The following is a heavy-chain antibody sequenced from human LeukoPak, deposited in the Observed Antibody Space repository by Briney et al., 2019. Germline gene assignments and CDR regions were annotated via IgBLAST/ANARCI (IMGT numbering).Heavy chain of an antibody. CDR1: GFTFSSYA. J-gene: IGHJ3*02. CDR3: AREGAEQAFDI. D-gene: IGHD1-26*01. Sequence: PGGSLRLSCAASGFTFSSYAMHWARQAPGKGLEWVAVISYDGSNKYYAASVKGRFTISRDNSKNTLYLQMNSLRAEDTAVYYCAREGAEQAFDIWGQGTMVTVSS. CDR2: ISYDGSNK. V-gene: IGHV3-30-3*01.